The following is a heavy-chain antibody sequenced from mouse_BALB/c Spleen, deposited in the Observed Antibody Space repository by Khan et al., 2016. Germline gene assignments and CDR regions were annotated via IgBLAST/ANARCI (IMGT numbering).Heavy chain of an antibody. V-gene: IGHV1S81*02. CDR1: GYTFTSYW. J-gene: IGHJ4*01. D-gene: IGHD6-1*01. CDR2: INPSNGRT. Sequence: QVRLQQSGAELVKPGASVKLSCKASGYTFTSYWMHWVKQRPGQGLEWIGEINPSNGRTNYNEKFKSKATLTVDKSSSTAYMQLSSLTSEDSAVYYCARGLFYYYAMDYWGQGTSGTVSS. CDR3: ARGLFYYYAMDY.